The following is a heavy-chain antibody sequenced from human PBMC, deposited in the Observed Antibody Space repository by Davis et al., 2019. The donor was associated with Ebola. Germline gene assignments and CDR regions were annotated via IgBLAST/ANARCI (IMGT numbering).Heavy chain of an antibody. CDR2: INTGGST. J-gene: IGHJ6*03. Sequence: PGGSLRLSCVASGFTVSGKSMSWVRQAPGRGLEWVAVINTGGSTSYADFVKGRFTISRDTSKNTLFLQNNSLRAEDTAVYDCAASVAATGVYYYYMDVWGKGTAVSVSS. CDR3: AASVAATGVYYYYMDV. V-gene: IGHV3-53*01. D-gene: IGHD7-27*01. CDR1: GFTVSGKS.